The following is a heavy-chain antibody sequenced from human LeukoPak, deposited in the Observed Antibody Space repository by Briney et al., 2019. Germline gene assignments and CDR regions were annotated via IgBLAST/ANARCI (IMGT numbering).Heavy chain of an antibody. Sequence: ASVKVSCKASGYTFTSYGISWVRQAPGQGLEWMGWISAYNGNTNYAQKLQGRVTMTTDTSTSTAYMELRSLRSDDTAVYYCARSGYYYGSGSSFDYWGQGTLVTVSS. CDR2: ISAYNGNT. D-gene: IGHD3-10*01. J-gene: IGHJ4*02. CDR3: ARSGYYYGSGSSFDY. V-gene: IGHV1-18*01. CDR1: GYTFTSYG.